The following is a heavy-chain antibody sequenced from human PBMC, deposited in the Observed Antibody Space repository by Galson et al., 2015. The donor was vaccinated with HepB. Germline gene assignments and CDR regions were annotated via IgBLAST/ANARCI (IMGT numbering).Heavy chain of an antibody. D-gene: IGHD6-13*01. CDR2: INPSDAST. V-gene: IGHV1-46*01. J-gene: IGHJ4*02. Sequence: SVKVSCKASGYTFTSYYIHWVRQAPGQGLEWMGLINPSDASTNYAQEFQGRVTMTRDTSTSTVYMELSSLRSEDTALYYCARGWGYSTNWYGYWGQGTLVTVSS. CDR3: ARGWGYSTNWYGY. CDR1: GYTFTSYY.